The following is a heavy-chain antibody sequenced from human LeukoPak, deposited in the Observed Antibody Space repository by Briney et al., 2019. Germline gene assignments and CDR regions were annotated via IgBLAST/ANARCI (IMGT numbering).Heavy chain of an antibody. Sequence: SETLSLTCTVSGGSISSSSYYWRWLRQPPGTGLEWLGYIYYSGSTNYNPSLKSRVTISVDTSKNQFSLKLSSVTAADTAVYYCARVCDYYYYYYMDVWGKGTTVTVSS. CDR3: ARVCDYYYYYYMDV. V-gene: IGHV4-61*01. CDR1: GGSISSSSYY. CDR2: IYYSGST. J-gene: IGHJ6*03.